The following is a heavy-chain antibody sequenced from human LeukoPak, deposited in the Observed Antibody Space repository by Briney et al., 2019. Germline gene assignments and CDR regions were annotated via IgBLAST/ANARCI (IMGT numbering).Heavy chain of an antibody. V-gene: IGHV4-39*07. CDR2: IHYSGRT. CDR1: GGSISSSSYY. D-gene: IGHD2-2*02. CDR3: AKDRGGREVVPAAINYYYYMDV. J-gene: IGHJ6*03. Sequence: SETLSLTCTVSGGSISSSSYYWGWIRQPPGKGLMWIGSIHYSGRTYSNPSLKSRVTISVDTSKNQFSLKLSSVTAADTAVYYCAKDRGGREVVPAAINYYYYMDVWGKGTTVTVSS.